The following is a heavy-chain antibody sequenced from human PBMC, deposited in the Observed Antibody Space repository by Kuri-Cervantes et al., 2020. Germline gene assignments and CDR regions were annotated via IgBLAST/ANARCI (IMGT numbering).Heavy chain of an antibody. D-gene: IGHD3-10*01. V-gene: IGHV1-18*01. Sequence: ASVKVSCKASGYTFTSYGISWVRQAPGQGLEWMGWISAYNGDTNYAQKLQGRVTMTTDTSTSTAYMELSSLRSEDTAVYYCARDQYYYGSGSYSTHQHVWGKGTTVTVSS. CDR2: ISAYNGDT. J-gene: IGHJ6*04. CDR3: ARDQYYYGSGSYSTHQHV. CDR1: GYTFTSYG.